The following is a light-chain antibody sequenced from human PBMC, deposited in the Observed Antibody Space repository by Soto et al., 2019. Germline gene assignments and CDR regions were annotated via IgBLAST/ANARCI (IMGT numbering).Light chain of an antibody. J-gene: IGLJ2*01. V-gene: IGLV2-23*01. CDR1: SSDVGSYNL. Sequence: QSALTQPASVSGSPGQSITISCTGTSSDVGSYNLVSWYQQHPGKAPKLMIYEGSKRPSGVSNRLSGSKSGNTASLTISGLQDEYEADYYCCSYAGSSIVVFGGGTKLTVL. CDR2: EGS. CDR3: CSYAGSSIVV.